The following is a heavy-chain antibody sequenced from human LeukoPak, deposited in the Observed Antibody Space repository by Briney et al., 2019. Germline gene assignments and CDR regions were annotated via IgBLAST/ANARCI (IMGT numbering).Heavy chain of an antibody. J-gene: IGHJ4*02. Sequence: PGGSLRLSCAASGFTVSSSYMSWVRQAPGKGLEWVSVIYSGGSGSTYYADSVKGRFTISRDDSKNTLNLQMNSLSAEDTAVYYCVHSKATSWAHDYWGQGTLVTVSS. CDR2: IYSGGSGST. D-gene: IGHD2-2*01. CDR1: GFTVSSSY. CDR3: VHSKATSWAHDY. V-gene: IGHV3-53*01.